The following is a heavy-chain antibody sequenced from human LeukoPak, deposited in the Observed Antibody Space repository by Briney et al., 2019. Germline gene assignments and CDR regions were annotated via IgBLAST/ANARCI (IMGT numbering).Heavy chain of an antibody. D-gene: IGHD6-13*01. Sequence: GGSLRLSCAASGFTLSTYAMTWVRQAPGKGLEWVSTISGSGGTTYYADSVKGRFTISRDNAKSTLYLQLNSLRVEDTAVYYCAKGLAAAGTGYFDYWGQGTLVTVSS. CDR1: GFTLSTYA. CDR3: AKGLAAAGTGYFDY. V-gene: IGHV3-23*01. J-gene: IGHJ4*02. CDR2: ISGSGGTT.